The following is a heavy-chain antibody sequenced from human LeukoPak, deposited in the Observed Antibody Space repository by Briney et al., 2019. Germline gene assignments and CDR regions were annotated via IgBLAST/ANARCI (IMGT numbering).Heavy chain of an antibody. D-gene: IGHD3-16*01. Sequence: SETLSLTCTVSDDSISDYYRGWIRQPPGKGLEWIGYFYNSGRSTYNPSLKSRVTISADTSKNHFSLKLNSVTTADTAVYYCTRGAGWLIDYWGQGTLVTVSS. CDR3: TRGAGWLIDY. J-gene: IGHJ4*02. V-gene: IGHV4-59*01. CDR1: DDSISDYY. CDR2: FYNSGRS.